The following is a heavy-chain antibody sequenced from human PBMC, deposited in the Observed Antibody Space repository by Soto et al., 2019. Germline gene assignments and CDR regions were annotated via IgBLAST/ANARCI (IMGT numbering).Heavy chain of an antibody. D-gene: IGHD3-9*01. Sequence: GGSLRLSCAASGFTFSSYAMSWVRQAPGKGLELVSAISGSGGSTYYADSVKGRFTISRDNSKNTLYLQMNSLRAEDTAVYYCAKDGHYDILTGYYPWPAFDIWGQGTMVTVSS. J-gene: IGHJ3*02. CDR2: ISGSGGST. V-gene: IGHV3-23*01. CDR3: AKDGHYDILTGYYPWPAFDI. CDR1: GFTFSSYA.